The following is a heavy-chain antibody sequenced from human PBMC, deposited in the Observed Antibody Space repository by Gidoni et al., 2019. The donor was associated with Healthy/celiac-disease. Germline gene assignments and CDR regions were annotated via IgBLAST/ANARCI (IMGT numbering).Heavy chain of an antibody. CDR1: GFTFSSYA. V-gene: IGHV3-23*01. CDR2: ISGSGGST. Sequence: EVQLLESGGGLVQPGGSLRLSCAASGFTFSSYAMSWVRQAPGKGLEWVSAISGSGGSTYYADSVKGRFTISRDNSKNTLYLQMNSLRAEDTAVYYCAKEPIAARPGTQFVDYWGQGTLVTVSS. J-gene: IGHJ4*02. CDR3: AKEPIAARPGTQFVDY. D-gene: IGHD6-6*01.